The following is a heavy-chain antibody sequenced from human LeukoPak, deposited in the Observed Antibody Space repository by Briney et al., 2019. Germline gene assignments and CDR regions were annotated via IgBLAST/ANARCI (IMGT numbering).Heavy chain of an antibody. D-gene: IGHD6-13*01. J-gene: IGHJ5*02. V-gene: IGHV1-24*01. CDR1: GYTLTELS. CDR3: ATSAGGSSWYEGLGWFDP. CDR2: FDPEDGET. Sequence: ASVKVSCKVSGYTLTELSMHWVRQAPGKGLEWMGGFDPEDGETIYAQKFQGRVTMTEDTSTDTAYMELSSLRSEDTAVYYCATSAGGSSWYEGLGWFDPWGQGTLVTVSS.